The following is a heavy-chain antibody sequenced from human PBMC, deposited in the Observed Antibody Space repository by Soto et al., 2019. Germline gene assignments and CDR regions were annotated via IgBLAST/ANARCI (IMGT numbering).Heavy chain of an antibody. Sequence: PSETLSLTCAVYGGSFSGYYWSWIRQPPGKGLEWIGEINHSGSTNYNPSLKSRVTISVDTSKNQFSLKLSSVTAADTAVYYCARGDGGGYYLYAFDIWGQGTMVTVSS. CDR3: ARGDGGGYYLYAFDI. CDR1: GGSFSGYY. D-gene: IGHD3-22*01. J-gene: IGHJ3*02. V-gene: IGHV4-34*01. CDR2: INHSGST.